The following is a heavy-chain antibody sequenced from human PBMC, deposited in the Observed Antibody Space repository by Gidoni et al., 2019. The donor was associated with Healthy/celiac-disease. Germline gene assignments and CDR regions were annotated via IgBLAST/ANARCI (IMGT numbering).Heavy chain of an antibody. CDR3: ARALENYDSSGYNPDAFDI. CDR2: ISSSSSYI. V-gene: IGHV3-21*01. Sequence: EVQLVESGGGLVKPGGSLRLSCAASGFPLSSYSMIWVRQAPGKGLEWVSSISSSSSYIYYADSVKGRFTISRDNAKNSLYLQMNSLRAEDTAVYYCARALENYDSSGYNPDAFDIWGQGTMVTVSS. CDR1: GFPLSSYS. J-gene: IGHJ3*02. D-gene: IGHD3-22*01.